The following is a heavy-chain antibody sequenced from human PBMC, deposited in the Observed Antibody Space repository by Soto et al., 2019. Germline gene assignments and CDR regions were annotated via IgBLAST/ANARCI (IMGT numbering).Heavy chain of an antibody. Sequence: ASVKVSCKVSGYTFATYAVSWVRQAPGQGLEWMGWISAYNGNTINAQKFQGRVTLTTDTSTSTAYMALTSLTSDDTALYYCARVGGALGDLDYWGQGTLVTVSS. V-gene: IGHV1-18*01. CDR1: GYTFATYA. D-gene: IGHD3-16*01. J-gene: IGHJ4*02. CDR2: ISAYNGNT. CDR3: ARVGGALGDLDY.